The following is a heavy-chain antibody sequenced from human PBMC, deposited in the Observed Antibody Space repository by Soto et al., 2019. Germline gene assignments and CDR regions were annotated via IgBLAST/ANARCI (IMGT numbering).Heavy chain of an antibody. J-gene: IGHJ4*02. Sequence: QVQLQESGPGLLKPSQTLSLTCTVSGGSISSAGYNWSWIRQHPGKGLEWIGYIFYSGSTYYNPSLKSPVTISVATSKNQFSLKLSSVPAADTAVYYCARYGSGTYYPTTFDSWGQGTLVTVSS. V-gene: IGHV4-31*01. D-gene: IGHD3-10*01. CDR1: GGSISSAGYN. CDR3: ARYGSGTYYPTTFDS. CDR2: IFYSGST.